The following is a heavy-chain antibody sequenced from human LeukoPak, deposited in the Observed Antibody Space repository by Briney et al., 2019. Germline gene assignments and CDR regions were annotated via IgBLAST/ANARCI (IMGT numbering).Heavy chain of an antibody. Sequence: GGSLRLSCAASGFTFSSYAMHWVRQAPGKGLEWVAVISYDGSNKYYADSVKGRFTISRDNSKNTLYLQMNSLRAEDTAVYYCAKDIAYGGNSGPRPFDYWGQGTLVTVSS. D-gene: IGHD4-23*01. V-gene: IGHV3-30-3*01. CDR3: AKDIAYGGNSGPRPFDY. CDR1: GFTFSSYA. J-gene: IGHJ4*02. CDR2: ISYDGSNK.